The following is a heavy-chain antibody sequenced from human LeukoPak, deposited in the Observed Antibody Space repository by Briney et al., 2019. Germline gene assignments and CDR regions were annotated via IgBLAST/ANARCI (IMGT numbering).Heavy chain of an antibody. CDR1: GGSISSSSSY. V-gene: IGHV4-61*05. J-gene: IGHJ5*02. CDR2: IYYSGST. Sequence: SETLSLTCSVSGGSISSSSSYWGWIRQPPGKGLEWIGYIYYSGSTNYNPSLKSRVTISVDTSKNQFSLKLRSVTAADTAVYYCARVRSGYDFWSGQRGSLDPWGQGTLVTVSS. D-gene: IGHD3-3*01. CDR3: ARVRSGYDFWSGQRGSLDP.